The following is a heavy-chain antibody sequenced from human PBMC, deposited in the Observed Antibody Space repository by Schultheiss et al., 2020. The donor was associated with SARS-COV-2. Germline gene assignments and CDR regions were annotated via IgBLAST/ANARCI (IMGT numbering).Heavy chain of an antibody. CDR2: ISYDGSNN. Sequence: GESLKISCAASGFTFSSYGMHWVRQAPGKGLEWVAVISYDGSNNYYADSVKGRFTISRDNSKNTLYLQMNSLRVEDTAVYYCARSPAGRWLQLSWWGQGTLVTVSS. CDR3: ARSPAGRWLQLSW. J-gene: IGHJ4*02. D-gene: IGHD5-24*01. V-gene: IGHV3-30*03. CDR1: GFTFSSYG.